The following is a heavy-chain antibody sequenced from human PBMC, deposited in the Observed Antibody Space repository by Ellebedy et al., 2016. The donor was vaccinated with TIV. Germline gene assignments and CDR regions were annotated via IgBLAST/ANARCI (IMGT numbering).Heavy chain of an antibody. V-gene: IGHV3-23*01. D-gene: IGHD5-18*01. CDR3: AKGGGGYSYGFDY. J-gene: IGHJ4*02. Sequence: GESLKISXAASGFTFSNYAMSWIRQAPGKGPEWVSTISGSDGSLHYTDSVKGRFTISRDNSKNTLYLQMNSLRAEDTAVYYCAKGGGGYSYGFDYWGQGTLVTISS. CDR2: ISGSDGSL. CDR1: GFTFSNYA.